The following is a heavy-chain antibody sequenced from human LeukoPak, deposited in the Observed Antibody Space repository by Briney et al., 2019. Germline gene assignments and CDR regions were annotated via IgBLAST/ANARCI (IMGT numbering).Heavy chain of an antibody. CDR2: VNTDGSHT. CDR3: ARGDLTFWGFPH. CDR1: GFTFSSYW. D-gene: IGHD7-27*01. Sequence: PGGSLRPSGAASGFTFSSYWMHWVRQAPGKGLMWVSRVNTDGSHTNYADSVKGRFTISRDNAKNALYLQMNSLRAEDTAIYYCARGDLTFWGFPHWGQGALVTVSS. J-gene: IGHJ4*02. V-gene: IGHV3-74*01.